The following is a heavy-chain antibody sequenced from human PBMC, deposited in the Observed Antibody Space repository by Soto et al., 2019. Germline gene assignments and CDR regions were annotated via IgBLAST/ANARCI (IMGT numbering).Heavy chain of an antibody. D-gene: IGHD6-19*01. J-gene: IGHJ4*02. CDR3: ARRSSGWYFDY. Sequence: EVQLLESGGGLVQPGGSLRLSCAASGFTFSSYAMSWVRQAPGKGLEWVSAISGSGGSTYYAASVKGRFTISRDNSKNTLYLQMNSMRAEDTAVYYCARRSSGWYFDYWGQGTLVTVSS. CDR1: GFTFSSYA. CDR2: ISGSGGST. V-gene: IGHV3-23*01.